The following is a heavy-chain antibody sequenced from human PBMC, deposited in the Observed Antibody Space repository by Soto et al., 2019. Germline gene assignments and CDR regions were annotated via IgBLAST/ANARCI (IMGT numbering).Heavy chain of an antibody. D-gene: IGHD4-4*01. CDR2: INAGNGNT. CDR3: ARQTVIDYYYYGMDV. CDR1: GYTFTSYA. Sequence: ASVKVSCKASGYTFTSYAMHWVRQAPGQRLEWMGWINAGNGNTKYSQKFQGRVTITRDTSASTAYMELSSLRSEDTAVYYCARQTVIDYYYYGMDVWGQGTTVTVSS. J-gene: IGHJ6*02. V-gene: IGHV1-3*01.